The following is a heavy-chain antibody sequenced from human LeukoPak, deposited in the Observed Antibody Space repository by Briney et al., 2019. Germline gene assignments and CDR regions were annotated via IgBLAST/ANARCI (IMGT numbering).Heavy chain of an antibody. Sequence: PGGSLRLSCAASGFTVSSNYMTWVRQAPGQGLEWVSVIYFGGTTYYADSVKGRFTISRDNSKNTVYLQMNSLRVEDTAVYYCARDPSDDYGGNWGAFDIWGQGTMVTVSS. CDR3: ARDPSDDYGGNWGAFDI. CDR1: GFTVSSNY. CDR2: IYFGGTT. V-gene: IGHV3-53*01. D-gene: IGHD4-23*01. J-gene: IGHJ3*02.